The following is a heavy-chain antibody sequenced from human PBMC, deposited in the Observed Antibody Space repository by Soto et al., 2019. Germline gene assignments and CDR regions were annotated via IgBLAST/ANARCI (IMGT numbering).Heavy chain of an antibody. CDR3: ARETLDYDLLTHSSSDDAFDI. J-gene: IGHJ3*02. Sequence: QMQLQQSGPGLVEPSQTLSLTCTVSGGSIKAGGFYWSWIRQHPGRGLEWIGFMSYTGSTYSNPSLKSRVTISVDTSKNQFSLNLTSVTAADTAVYYCARETLDYDLLTHSSSDDAFDIWGQGTWVSVSS. CDR2: MSYTGST. D-gene: IGHD3-9*01. V-gene: IGHV4-31*03. CDR1: GGSIKAGGFY.